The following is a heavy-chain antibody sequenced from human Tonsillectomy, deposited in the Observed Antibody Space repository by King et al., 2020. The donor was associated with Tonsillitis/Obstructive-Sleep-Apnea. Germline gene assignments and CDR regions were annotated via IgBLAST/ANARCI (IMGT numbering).Heavy chain of an antibody. J-gene: IGHJ6*03. CDR1: GFTFSSYA. CDR3: ARGGYCSSTSCPEGYYYYYMDV. Sequence: VQLVESGGGVVQPGRSLRLSCAASGFTFSSYAMHWVRQAPGKGLARVAAISYDGSNKYYADSVKGRFTISRDNSKNTLYLQMNSLRAEDTAVYYCARGGYCSSTSCPEGYYYYYMDVWGKGTTVTFSS. CDR2: ISYDGSNK. D-gene: IGHD2-2*01. V-gene: IGHV3-30*04.